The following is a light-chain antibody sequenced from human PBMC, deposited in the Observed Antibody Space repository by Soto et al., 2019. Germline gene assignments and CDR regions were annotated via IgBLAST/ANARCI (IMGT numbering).Light chain of an antibody. Sequence: QSALTQPASVSGSPGQSITISCTGTSSDVGTYNLVSWYQQHPGKAPKVMIYEGSKRPSGVSNRFSGSKSGNTASLTISGLQAEDEADYYCCSFAGSSSDDFGTGTKVTVL. CDR2: EGS. CDR1: SSDVGTYNL. V-gene: IGLV2-23*01. CDR3: CSFAGSSSDD. J-gene: IGLJ1*01.